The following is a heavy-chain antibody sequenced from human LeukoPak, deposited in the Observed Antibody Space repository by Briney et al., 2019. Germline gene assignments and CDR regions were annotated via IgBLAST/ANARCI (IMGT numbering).Heavy chain of an antibody. Sequence: PGGSLRLSCVGFGFSFDDYGMSWVRQAPGKGLEWVSGINWNGDDTGYADSVRGRFTISRDNAKRTLYLQMNNLRAEDTALYYCARGGPGYCSSTSCTEAYWGLGTLVTVSS. CDR3: ARGGPGYCSSTSCTEAY. J-gene: IGHJ4*02. CDR1: GFSFDDYG. D-gene: IGHD2-2*01. V-gene: IGHV3-20*04. CDR2: INWNGDDT.